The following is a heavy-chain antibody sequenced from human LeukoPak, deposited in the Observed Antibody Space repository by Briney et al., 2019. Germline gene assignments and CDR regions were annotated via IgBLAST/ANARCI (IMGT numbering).Heavy chain of an antibody. D-gene: IGHD1-26*01. CDR3: AKELFIVGATPFDY. V-gene: IGHV3-30*18. CDR1: GFTFSSYG. CDR2: ISCDGSIK. J-gene: IGHJ4*02. Sequence: GRSLRLSCAASGFTFSSYGIHWVRQAPGKGLEWVAVISCDGSIKYYADSVKGRFTISRDNSKDTLYLQMNSLRAEDTAVYYCAKELFIVGATPFDYWGQGTLVAVSS.